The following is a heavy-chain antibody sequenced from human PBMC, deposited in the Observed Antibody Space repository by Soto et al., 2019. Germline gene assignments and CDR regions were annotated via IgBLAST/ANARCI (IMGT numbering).Heavy chain of an antibody. Sequence: SETLSLTCTVSGGSISSGGYYWSWIRQHPGKGLEWIGYIYYSGSTYYNPSLKSRVTISVDTSKNQFSLKLSSVTAADTAVYYCARALYYYDRSGHYIGPGVDYRGKGTLVTVS. CDR1: GGSISSGGYY. CDR3: ARALYYYDRSGHYIGPGVDY. J-gene: IGHJ4*02. V-gene: IGHV4-31*03. CDR2: IYYSGST. D-gene: IGHD3-22*01.